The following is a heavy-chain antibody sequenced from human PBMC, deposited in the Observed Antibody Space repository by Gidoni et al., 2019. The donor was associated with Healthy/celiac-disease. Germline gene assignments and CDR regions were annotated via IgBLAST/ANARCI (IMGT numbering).Heavy chain of an antibody. J-gene: IGHJ4*02. Sequence: QVQLVESGGGVVQPGRSLRLSCAASGFTFSSYAMHWVRQAPGKGLEWVAVISYDGSNKYYADSVKGRFTISRDNSKNTLYLQMNSLRAEDTAVYYCARDKIGDSSGYYYSDWGQGTLVTVSS. V-gene: IGHV3-30-3*01. D-gene: IGHD3-22*01. CDR2: ISYDGSNK. CDR1: GFTFSSYA. CDR3: ARDKIGDSSGYYYSD.